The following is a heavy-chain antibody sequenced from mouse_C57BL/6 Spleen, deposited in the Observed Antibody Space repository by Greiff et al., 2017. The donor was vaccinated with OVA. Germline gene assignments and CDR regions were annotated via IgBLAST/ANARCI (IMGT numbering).Heavy chain of an antibody. CDR2: ISSGSSTI. D-gene: IGHD1-2*01. J-gene: IGHJ4*01. V-gene: IGHV5-17*01. Sequence: EVKLMESGGGLVKPGGSLKLSCAASGFTFSDYGMHWVRQAPEKGLEWVAYISSGSSTIYYADTVKGRFTISRDTAKHTPFLQLTSLRSEDTAMYYCARPPIRRDYYAMDYWGQGTSVTVSS. CDR3: ARPPIRRDYYAMDY. CDR1: GFTFSDYG.